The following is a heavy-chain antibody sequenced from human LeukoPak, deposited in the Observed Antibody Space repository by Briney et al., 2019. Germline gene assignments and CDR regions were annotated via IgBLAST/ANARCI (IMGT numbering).Heavy chain of an antibody. CDR2: ISTNGGST. Sequence: GGSLRLSCSASGFTFSSYAMHWVRQAPGKGLEYVSGISTNGGSTYYADSVKGRFTISRDNSKNTLYFQMSSLRAEDTAVYYCARTIRYCSGGNCYSRAYYYYYGMDVWGQGTTVTVSS. CDR3: ARTIRYCSGGNCYSRAYYYYYGMDV. D-gene: IGHD2-15*01. CDR1: GFTFSSYA. V-gene: IGHV3-64D*06. J-gene: IGHJ6*02.